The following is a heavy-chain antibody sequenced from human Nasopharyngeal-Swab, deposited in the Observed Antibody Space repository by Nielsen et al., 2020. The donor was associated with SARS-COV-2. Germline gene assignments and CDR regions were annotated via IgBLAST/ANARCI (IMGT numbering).Heavy chain of an antibody. V-gene: IGHV1-69*13. D-gene: IGHD2-8*01. CDR3: ATNCANGVCYFYSYFDY. J-gene: IGHJ4*02. Sequence: SVKVSCKASGGSFNSFSISWVRQAPGQGLEWMGGIIPTFGTTNYAQNFQGRVTITADESMTTAYMELGSLRSEDTAVYYCATNCANGVCYFYSYFDYWGQGTLVTVSS. CDR2: IIPTFGTT. CDR1: GGSFNSFS.